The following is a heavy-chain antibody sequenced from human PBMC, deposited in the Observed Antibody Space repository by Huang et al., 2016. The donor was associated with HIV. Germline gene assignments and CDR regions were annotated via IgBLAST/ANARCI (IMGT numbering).Heavy chain of an antibody. CDR1: GGPISNSSHY. Sequence: QLQLQESGPGLVKPSETLSLTCTVSGGPISNSSHYWGWIRQPPGKGLEWIGSIDYSGATHHNPSLKSRVTMSVDASKSRISLNLISVTAADTALYYCVGYCTGGTCFEAFDIWGQGTRVTVSS. J-gene: IGHJ3*02. V-gene: IGHV4-39*01. CDR3: VGYCTGGTCFEAFDI. D-gene: IGHD2-8*02. CDR2: IDYSGAT.